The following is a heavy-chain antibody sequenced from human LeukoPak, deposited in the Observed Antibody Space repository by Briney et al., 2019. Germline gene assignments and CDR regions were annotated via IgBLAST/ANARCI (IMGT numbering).Heavy chain of an antibody. CDR3: AKAPHSELLLIDF. CDR1: GFTFSSYG. D-gene: IGHD1-7*01. V-gene: IGHV3-30*18. Sequence: PGGSLRLSCAASGFTFSSYGIHWVRQAPGKGLEWVAVISYDGSNKYYADSVKGRFTISRDNSKNTLCLQMNSLRAEDTAVYYCAKAPHSELLLIDFWGQGTLVTVSS. J-gene: IGHJ4*02. CDR2: ISYDGSNK.